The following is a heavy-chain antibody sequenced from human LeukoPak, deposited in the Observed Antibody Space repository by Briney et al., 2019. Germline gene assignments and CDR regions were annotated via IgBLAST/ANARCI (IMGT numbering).Heavy chain of an antibody. CDR2: IRQDGSET. V-gene: IGHV3-7*01. CDR3: ARSRGNIYYYDSSGDQLYLDY. CDR1: GFTFSTYW. D-gene: IGHD3-22*01. J-gene: IGHJ4*02. Sequence: GGSLRLSCAASGFTFSTYWMSWVRQAPGKGPEWVANIRQDGSETYYVDSAKGRFTISRDNAKNSLYMQLNSLTAEDTAVYYCARSRGNIYYYDSSGDQLYLDYWGQGTLLTVSS.